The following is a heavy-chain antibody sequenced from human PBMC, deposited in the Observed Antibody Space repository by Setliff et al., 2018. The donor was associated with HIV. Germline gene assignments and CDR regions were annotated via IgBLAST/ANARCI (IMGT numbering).Heavy chain of an antibody. CDR2: ISSNGGST. Sequence: GGSLRLSCAASGFTFSSYAMHWVRQAPGKGLEYVSAISSNGGSTYYADSVKGRFTISRDNSKNTLYLQMNSLRAEDTAVYYCARDSRARGIEYGMDVWGQGTTVTVSS. CDR3: ARDSRARGIEYGMDV. D-gene: IGHD3-16*01. J-gene: IGHJ6*02. CDR1: GFTFSSYA. V-gene: IGHV3-64*02.